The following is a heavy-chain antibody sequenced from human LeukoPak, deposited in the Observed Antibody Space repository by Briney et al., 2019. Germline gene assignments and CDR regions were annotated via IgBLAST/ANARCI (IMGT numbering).Heavy chain of an antibody. CDR2: ISGYNGNT. J-gene: IGHJ4*02. D-gene: IGHD3-10*01. CDR3: ARGLLWGAEDS. Sequence: GASVKVSCKASGYTFSSSGISWVRQAPGQGLEWMGWISGYNGNTNYGQKVQGRVTLTTDTSTSTAYMELRTLRSDDTALYYCARGLLWGAEDSWGQGTLVTVSS. CDR1: GYTFSSSG. V-gene: IGHV1-18*01.